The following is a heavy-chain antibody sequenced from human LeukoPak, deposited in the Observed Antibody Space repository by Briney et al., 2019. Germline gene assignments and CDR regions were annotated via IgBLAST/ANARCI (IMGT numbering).Heavy chain of an antibody. Sequence: GESLKISCKGSGYSFTSYWIGWVRQMPGKGLEWMGIIYPGDSDTKYSPSFQGQVTISADKSISTAYLQWSSLKASDTAMYYCARGLTYSYGRYYFDYWGQGTLVTVSS. CDR2: IYPGDSDT. J-gene: IGHJ4*02. V-gene: IGHV5-51*01. CDR1: GYSFTSYW. CDR3: ARGLTYSYGRYYFDY. D-gene: IGHD5-18*01.